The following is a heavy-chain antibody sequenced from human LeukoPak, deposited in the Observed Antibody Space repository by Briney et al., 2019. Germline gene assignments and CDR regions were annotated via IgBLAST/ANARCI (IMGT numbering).Heavy chain of an antibody. D-gene: IGHD1-26*01. J-gene: IGHJ4*02. Sequence: ASVKASCKAAGYTFTGYYMHWVRQAPGQGLEWMGWINPNSGGTNYAQKFQGRVTMTRDTSISTAYMELSRLRSDDTAVYYCARAPLGIVGATKPNFDYWGQGTLVTVSS. CDR1: GYTFTGYY. CDR3: ARAPLGIVGATKPNFDY. V-gene: IGHV1-2*02. CDR2: INPNSGGT.